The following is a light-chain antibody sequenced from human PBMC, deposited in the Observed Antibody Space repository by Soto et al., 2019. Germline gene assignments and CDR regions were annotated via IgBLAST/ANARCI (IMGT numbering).Light chain of an antibody. CDR3: QQYNNWPYT. CDR1: QSVSSN. CDR2: GAS. V-gene: IGKV3-15*01. Sequence: EIVMTQSPATLSVSPGERATLSCRASQSVSSNLAWYQQQPGQGPRILIYGASTRATGIPARFSVSGSGTEFALSISSLQSEDFAVYYCQQYNNWPYTFGQGTKLEIK. J-gene: IGKJ2*01.